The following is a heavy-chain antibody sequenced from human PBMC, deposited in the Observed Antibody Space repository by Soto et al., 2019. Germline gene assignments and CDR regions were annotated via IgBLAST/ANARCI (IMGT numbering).Heavy chain of an antibody. CDR1: GGSFSGYY. CDR2: INHSGST. J-gene: IGHJ4*02. CDR3: ASRLEWLFKGSYYFDY. V-gene: IGHV4-34*01. D-gene: IGHD3-3*01. Sequence: QVQLQQWGAGLLKPSETLSLTCAVYGGSFSGYYWSWIRQPPGKGLEWIGEINHSGSTNYNPSLKGRVAISVGTSKNQFSLKLRSVTAADTAVYYCASRLEWLFKGSYYFDYWGQGTLVTVSS.